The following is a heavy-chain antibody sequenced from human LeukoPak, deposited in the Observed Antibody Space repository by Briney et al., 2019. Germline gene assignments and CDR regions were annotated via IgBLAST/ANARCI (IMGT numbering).Heavy chain of an antibody. V-gene: IGHV5-51*01. J-gene: IGHJ3*02. Sequence: GESLKISCKGSGYSFTSYWIGWVRQMPGKGLEWMGIIYPGDSDTIYSPSFQGQVPISADKSISTAYLQWSSLKASDTAMYYCARCSNTKGYYDILTGYYPGRADAFDIWGQGTMVTVSS. CDR1: GYSFTSYW. D-gene: IGHD3-9*01. CDR3: ARCSNTKGYYDILTGYYPGRADAFDI. CDR2: IYPGDSDT.